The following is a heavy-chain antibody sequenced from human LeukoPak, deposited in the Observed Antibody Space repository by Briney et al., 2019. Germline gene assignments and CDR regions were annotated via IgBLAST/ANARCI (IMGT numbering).Heavy chain of an antibody. V-gene: IGHV3-74*01. Sequence: GGSLRLSCVASGFTLSSYYMHWVRQVPGKGLVWVSCINGDGSSTKYADSVKGRFSISRDSSKNILYLQMNSLRAEDTAVYYCAKDRCSNGIGCYYYYMDVWGKGTTVTISS. CDR1: GFTLSSYY. D-gene: IGHD2-8*01. J-gene: IGHJ6*03. CDR2: INGDGSST. CDR3: AKDRCSNGIGCYYYYMDV.